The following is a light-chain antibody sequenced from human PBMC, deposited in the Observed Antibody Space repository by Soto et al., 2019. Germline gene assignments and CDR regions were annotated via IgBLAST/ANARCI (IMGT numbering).Light chain of an antibody. V-gene: IGKV3-11*01. CDR2: DAS. Sequence: EVVLTQSPATLSLSPGERATLSCRASQSVSSYLAWYQQKPGQAPRLLIYDASNRATGTPARFSGSGSGTASTLTISSLEPDDFGVYYCQQRSNGYTFGQGTKLEIK. J-gene: IGKJ2*01. CDR3: QQRSNGYT. CDR1: QSVSSY.